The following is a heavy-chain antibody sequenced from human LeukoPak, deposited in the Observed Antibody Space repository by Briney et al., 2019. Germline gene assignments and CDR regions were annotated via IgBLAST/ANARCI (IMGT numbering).Heavy chain of an antibody. J-gene: IGHJ4*02. Sequence: SETLSLTCAVYGGSFSGYYWSWIRQPPGKGLEWIGEINHSGSTNYNPSLKSRVTISVDTSKNQFSLKLSSVTAADTAVYYCARVSRGYSYGPDYWGQGTLVTVSS. CDR2: INHSGST. D-gene: IGHD5-18*01. CDR3: ARVSRGYSYGPDY. V-gene: IGHV4-34*01. CDR1: GGSFSGYY.